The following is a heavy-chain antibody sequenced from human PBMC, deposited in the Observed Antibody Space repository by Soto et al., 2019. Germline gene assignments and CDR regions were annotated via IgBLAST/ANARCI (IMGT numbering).Heavy chain of an antibody. CDR2: ISGSGGST. Sequence: GGSLRLSCAASGFTFSSYAMSWVRQAPGKGLEWVSAISGSGGSTYYAGSVKGRFTISRDNSKNTLYLQMNSLRAEDTAVYYCAKDRSVTRPSTAWDVWGQGATVTVSS. D-gene: IGHD3-10*01. CDR1: GFTFSSYA. V-gene: IGHV3-23*01. J-gene: IGHJ6*02. CDR3: AKDRSVTRPSTAWDV.